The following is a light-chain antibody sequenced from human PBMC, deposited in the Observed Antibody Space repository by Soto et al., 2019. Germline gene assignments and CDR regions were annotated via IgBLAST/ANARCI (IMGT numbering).Light chain of an antibody. V-gene: IGLV1-44*01. J-gene: IGLJ1*01. CDR3: AAWDDSLNCYV. CDR1: SSNIGSNT. Sequence: QSVLTQPPSASGTPGQRVTISCSGSSSNIGSNTVNWYQQLPGTPPKLLIYSYNHRPSGVPDRFSGSKSVTSASLASSGLQSEDEADYYCAAWDDSLNCYVFGTGTKLTVL. CDR2: SYN.